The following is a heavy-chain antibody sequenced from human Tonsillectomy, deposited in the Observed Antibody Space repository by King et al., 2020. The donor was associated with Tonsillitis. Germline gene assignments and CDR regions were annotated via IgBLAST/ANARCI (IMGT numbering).Heavy chain of an antibody. CDR3: ARHCSGSACYSGYYTFIDAFNV. Sequence: DVQLVESGAEVKKPGESLKISCKGSGYSFTTHWIGWVRQMPGKGLEWMGSIYPGDSDTRYSPSFQGQVTFSVDKSINTAYLQWSSLKASDTAMYFCARHCSGSACYSGYYTFIDAFNVWGQGTRVTVSS. V-gene: IGHV5-51*01. J-gene: IGHJ3*01. D-gene: IGHD2-15*01. CDR2: IYPGDSDT. CDR1: GYSFTTHW.